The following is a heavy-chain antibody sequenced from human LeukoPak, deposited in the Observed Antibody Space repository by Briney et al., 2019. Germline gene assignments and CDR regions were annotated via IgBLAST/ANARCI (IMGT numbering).Heavy chain of an antibody. CDR1: GFTFSSYG. D-gene: IGHD3-22*01. V-gene: IGHV3-30*18. CDR3: AKGPFEIVVVISAYWFDY. Sequence: GGSLRLSCAASGFTFSSYGMHWVRQAPGKGLEWVAVISYDGSNKYYADSVKGRFTISRDNSKNTLYLQMNSLRAEDTAVYYCAKGPFEIVVVISAYWFDYWGQGTLVTVSS. J-gene: IGHJ4*02. CDR2: ISYDGSNK.